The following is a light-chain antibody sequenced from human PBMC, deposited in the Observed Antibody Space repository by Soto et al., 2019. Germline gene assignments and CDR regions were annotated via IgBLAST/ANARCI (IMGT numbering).Light chain of an antibody. Sequence: EIVLTQSPGTLSLSPGERATLSCRASQSVSSSYLAWCQQKPGQAPRLLIYGASSRATGIPDRFSGSGSGTDFTLTISRLEPEDFAVYYCQQYGGSPGTFGQGTKVDIK. V-gene: IGKV3-20*01. J-gene: IGKJ1*01. CDR1: QSVSSSY. CDR3: QQYGGSPGT. CDR2: GAS.